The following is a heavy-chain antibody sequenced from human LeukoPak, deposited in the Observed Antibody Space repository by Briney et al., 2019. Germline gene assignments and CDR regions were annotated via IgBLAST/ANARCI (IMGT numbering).Heavy chain of an antibody. CDR3: ARFSQYYDSPTHYLDY. Sequence: SETLSLTCTVSGGSINNYYWSWVRQSPGAGLEWLAYIYYTGSTNYNPSLKTRLTISVDTSKNQFSLRLNSVTAADTAVYYCARFSQYYDSPTHYLDYWGQGILVTVSS. V-gene: IGHV4-59*08. J-gene: IGHJ4*02. CDR2: IYYTGST. D-gene: IGHD3-9*01. CDR1: GGSINNYY.